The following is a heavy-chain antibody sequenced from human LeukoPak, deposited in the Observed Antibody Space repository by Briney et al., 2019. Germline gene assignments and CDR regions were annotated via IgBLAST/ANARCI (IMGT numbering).Heavy chain of an antibody. Sequence: PGGSLRLSCAASGFTFSSYSMNWVRQAPGKGLEWVSSISSSNSYIYYADSVKGRFTISRDNSKNTVYLQMNSLRAEDTAIYYCAKLTSASGAYGVDVWGQGTTVTVSS. CDR2: ISSSNSYI. CDR1: GFTFSSYS. V-gene: IGHV3-21*04. J-gene: IGHJ6*02. D-gene: IGHD3-10*01. CDR3: AKLTSASGAYGVDV.